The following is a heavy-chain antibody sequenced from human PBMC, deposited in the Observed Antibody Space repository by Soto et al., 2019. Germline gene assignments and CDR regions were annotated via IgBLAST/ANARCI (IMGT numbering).Heavy chain of an antibody. V-gene: IGHV1-69*13. D-gene: IGHD6-13*01. Sequence: SVKVSCKASGGTFSSYAISWVRQAPGQGLEWMGGIIPIFGTANYAQKFQGRVTITADESMSTAYMELSSLRSEDTAVYYCARDGGYSSTLFDPWGQGTLVTVSS. CDR1: GGTFSSYA. CDR2: IIPIFGTA. J-gene: IGHJ5*02. CDR3: ARDGGYSSTLFDP.